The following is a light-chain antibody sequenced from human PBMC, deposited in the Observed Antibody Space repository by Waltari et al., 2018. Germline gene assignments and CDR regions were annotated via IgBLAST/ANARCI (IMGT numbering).Light chain of an antibody. CDR2: KAS. CDR3: QHGYGTLS. J-gene: IGKJ2*03. CDR1: QGISNN. V-gene: IGKV1-13*02. Sequence: IQMTQSPSSLSASVGARVTITCQASQGISNNVAWYQQRPGKVPELLISKASTLQSGVPSRFSGSGSGKDFSLTISSLQPEDLATYYCQHGYGTLSFGQGTKVEIK.